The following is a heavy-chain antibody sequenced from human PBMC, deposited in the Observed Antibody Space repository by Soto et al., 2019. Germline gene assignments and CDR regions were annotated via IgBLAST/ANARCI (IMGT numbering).Heavy chain of an antibody. CDR2: IYYSGST. CDR3: ARRDYDSSYNRFDP. Sequence: SETLSLTCTVSGGSISSGGYYWSWIRQHPGKGLEWIGYIYYSGSTYYNPSLKSRVTISVDTSKNQFSLKLSSVTAADTAVYYCARRDYDSSYNRFDPWGQGTLVTVSS. CDR1: GGSISSGGYY. J-gene: IGHJ5*02. V-gene: IGHV4-31*03. D-gene: IGHD3-22*01.